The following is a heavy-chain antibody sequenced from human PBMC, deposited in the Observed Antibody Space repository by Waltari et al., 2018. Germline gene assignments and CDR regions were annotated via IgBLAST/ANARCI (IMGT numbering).Heavy chain of an antibody. Sequence: QVQLQESGPGLVKPSETLSLTCTVSGGSISSYYWRWIRQPAGKGLEWIGRIYTSGSTNYNPSLKSRVTMSVDTAKNQFSLKLSSVTAADTAVYYCAREGPPDYDFWSGPIILNLYYMDVWGKGTTVTISS. CDR1: GGSISSYY. CDR3: AREGPPDYDFWSGPIILNLYYMDV. D-gene: IGHD3-3*01. V-gene: IGHV4-4*07. J-gene: IGHJ6*03. CDR2: IYTSGST.